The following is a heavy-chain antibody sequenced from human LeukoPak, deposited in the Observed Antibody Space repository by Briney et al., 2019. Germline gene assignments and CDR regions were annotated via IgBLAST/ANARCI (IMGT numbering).Heavy chain of an antibody. CDR2: IKQDGSEN. Sequence: GGSLRLSCAASGFTFSNYWMSWVRQAPGKGLEWVANIKQDGSENYYVDSVKGRFTISGDNAKNSLYLQMNSLRAEDTAVYYCARGSGWYFPWGQGTLVTVSS. CDR1: GFTFSNYW. J-gene: IGHJ5*02. CDR3: ARGSGWYFP. D-gene: IGHD6-19*01. V-gene: IGHV3-7*01.